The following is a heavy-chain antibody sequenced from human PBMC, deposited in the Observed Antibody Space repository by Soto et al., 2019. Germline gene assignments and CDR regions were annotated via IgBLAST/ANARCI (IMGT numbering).Heavy chain of an antibody. Sequence: QVQLVQSGAEVKKPGSSVKVSCKASGGTFSTYIINWVRQAPGQGLEWMGRIIPVLGLANYAQKFQGRVTVTADKSTSTAYMDLSSLRSEDTAMYYCTRGSGGGFDDWGQGTLVTVSS. J-gene: IGHJ4*02. CDR2: IIPVLGLA. D-gene: IGHD1-26*01. V-gene: IGHV1-69*02. CDR1: GGTFSTYI. CDR3: TRGSGGGFDD.